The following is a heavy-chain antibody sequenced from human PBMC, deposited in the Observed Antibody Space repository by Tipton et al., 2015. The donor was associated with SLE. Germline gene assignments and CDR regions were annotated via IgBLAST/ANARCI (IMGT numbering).Heavy chain of an antibody. CDR1: GYTFFTYG. D-gene: IGHD4-17*01. J-gene: IGHJ2*01. CDR3: ARLKGYGDSREGNWYFDL. V-gene: IGHV1-18*01. CDR2: ISAYNGNT. Sequence: QVQLVQSGAEVKKPGASVKVSCKASGYTFFTYGISWVRQAPGPGLEWMGWISAYNGNTIYAQKLQGRVTMTTDTSTSTAYMELRGLRSDDTAVYYCARLKGYGDSREGNWYFDLWGRGTLIIVSS.